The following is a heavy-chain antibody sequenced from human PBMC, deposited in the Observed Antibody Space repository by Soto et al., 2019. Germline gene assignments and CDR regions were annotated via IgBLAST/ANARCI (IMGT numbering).Heavy chain of an antibody. Sequence: EVQLVESGGGLVKPGGSLRLSCAASGFTFSSYSMNWVRQAPGKGLEWVSSISSSSRYIYYADSVKGRFTISRNNDENSLYLQMSSLRAEDTAVYYCARDYTSNDFWSGYPYYFDYWGQGTMVTVS. V-gene: IGHV3-21*01. CDR1: GFTFSSYS. J-gene: IGHJ4*02. CDR2: ISSSSRYI. CDR3: ARDYTSNDFWSGYPYYFDY. D-gene: IGHD3-3*01.